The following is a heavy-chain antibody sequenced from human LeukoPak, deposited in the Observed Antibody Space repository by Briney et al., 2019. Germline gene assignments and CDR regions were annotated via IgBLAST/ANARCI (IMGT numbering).Heavy chain of an antibody. V-gene: IGHV4-59*01. CDR3: ARVVPNLGGYYYYMDV. J-gene: IGHJ6*03. CDR2: IYYSGST. CDR1: GGSISSYY. D-gene: IGHD3-16*01. Sequence: SETLSLTCTVSGGSISSYYWSWIRQPPGKGLEWIGYIYYSGSTNYNPSLKSRVTISVDTSKNQFSLKLSSVTAADTAVYYCARVVPNLGGYYYYMDVWAKGPRSPSP.